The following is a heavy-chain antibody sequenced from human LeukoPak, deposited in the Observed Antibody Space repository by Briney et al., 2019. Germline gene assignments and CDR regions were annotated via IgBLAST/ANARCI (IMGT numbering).Heavy chain of an antibody. J-gene: IGHJ3*02. CDR2: IYYSGST. D-gene: IGHD2-2*01. CDR3: ARRWYQLLAFDI. CDR1: GGSISSYY. Sequence: PSETLSLTCTVSGGSISSYYWSWIRQPPGKGLEWIGYIYYSGSTNYNPSLKSRVTISVDTSKNQFSLKLSSVTAADTAVYYRARRWYQLLAFDIWGQGTMVTVSS. V-gene: IGHV4-59*08.